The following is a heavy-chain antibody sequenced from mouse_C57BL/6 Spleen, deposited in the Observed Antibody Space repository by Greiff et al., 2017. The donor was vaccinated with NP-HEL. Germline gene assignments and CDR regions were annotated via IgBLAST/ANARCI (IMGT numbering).Heavy chain of an antibody. CDR2: IDPSDSYT. CDR1: GYTFTSYW. D-gene: IGHD2-5*01. Sequence: QVQLQQPGAELVKPGASVKLSCKASGYTFTSYWMQWVKQRPGQGLEWIGEIDPSDSYTNYNQKFKGKATLTVDTSSSTAYMQLSSLTSEDSAVYYCARGSNGGFDVWGTGTTVTVSS. V-gene: IGHV1-50*01. J-gene: IGHJ1*03. CDR3: ARGSNGGFDV.